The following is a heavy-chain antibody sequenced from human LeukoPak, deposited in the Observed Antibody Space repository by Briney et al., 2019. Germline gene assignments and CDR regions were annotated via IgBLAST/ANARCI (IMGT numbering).Heavy chain of an antibody. Sequence: GGSLRLSCAASGFPFSSYDMHWVRQAPGKGLEWVAVISYDGSNKYYADSVKGRFTISRDNSRNTLYLQMNSLRVEDTAVYYCAKDLAVATRIYYYGMDVWGQGTTVTVSS. D-gene: IGHD5-24*01. J-gene: IGHJ6*02. CDR3: AKDLAVATRIYYYGMDV. CDR1: GFPFSSYD. CDR2: ISYDGSNK. V-gene: IGHV3-30*18.